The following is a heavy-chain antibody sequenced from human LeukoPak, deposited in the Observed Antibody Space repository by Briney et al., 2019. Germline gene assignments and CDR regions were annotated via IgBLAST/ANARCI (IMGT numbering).Heavy chain of an antibody. V-gene: IGHV1-2*02. D-gene: IGHD2-21*01. CDR3: ARVSILSWFDP. CDR1: GYTFTGYY. Sequence: GASVKVSCKASGYTFTGYYMHWVRQAPGQGLEWMGWINPNSGGTNYAQKFQGRVTMTRDTSISTAYMELSSLRSEDTAVYYCARVSILSWFDPWGQGTLVTVSS. J-gene: IGHJ5*02. CDR2: INPNSGGT.